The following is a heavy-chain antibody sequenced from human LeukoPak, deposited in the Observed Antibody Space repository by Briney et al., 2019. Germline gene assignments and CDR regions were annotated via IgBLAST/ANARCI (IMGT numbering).Heavy chain of an antibody. J-gene: IGHJ4*02. CDR3: ARLVDTTMADY. D-gene: IGHD5-18*01. CDR1: GYSFTSYW. V-gene: IGHV5-51*01. Sequence: GESLKISRKASGYSFTSYWIGWVRQMPGKGLEWMGIIYPDDSDTRYSPSFQGQVTISADKSISTAYLLWSSLKASDTAMYYCARLVDTTMADYWGQGSLVTVSS. CDR2: IYPDDSDT.